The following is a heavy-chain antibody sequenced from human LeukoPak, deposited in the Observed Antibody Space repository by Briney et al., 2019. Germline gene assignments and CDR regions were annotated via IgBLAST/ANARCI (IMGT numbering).Heavy chain of an antibody. CDR3: AREYNVSPDIVVVPAALYNWFDP. CDR1: GGTFSSYA. Sequence: GASVKVSCKASGGTFSSYAISWVRQAPGQGLEWMGGIIPIFGTANYAQKFQGRVTITADESTSTAYMELSSLRSEDTAVYYCAREYNVSPDIVVVPAALYNWFDPWGQGTLVTVSS. V-gene: IGHV1-69*13. CDR2: IIPIFGTA. J-gene: IGHJ5*02. D-gene: IGHD2-2*01.